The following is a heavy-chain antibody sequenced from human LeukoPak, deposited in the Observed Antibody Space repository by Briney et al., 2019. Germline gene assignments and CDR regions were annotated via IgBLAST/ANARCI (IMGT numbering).Heavy chain of an antibody. CDR1: GGTFSSYA. CDR3: ARVSTGTTGWFDP. D-gene: IGHD1-7*01. J-gene: IGHJ5*02. Sequence: ASVKVSCKASGGTFSSYAISWVRQAPGQGLEWMGGIIPIFGTANYAQKFQGRVTITTDESTSTAYMELSSLRSEDTAVYYCARVSTGTTGWFDPWGQGTLDTVSS. CDR2: IIPIFGTA. V-gene: IGHV1-69*05.